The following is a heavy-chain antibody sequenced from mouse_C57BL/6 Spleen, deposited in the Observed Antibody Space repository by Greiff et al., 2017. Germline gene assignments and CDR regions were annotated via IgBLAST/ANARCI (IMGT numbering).Heavy chain of an antibody. CDR2: IRNKANGYTT. D-gene: IGHD1-1*01. CDR1: GFTFTDYY. V-gene: IGHV7-3*01. Sequence: EVKLVESGGGLVQPGGSLSLSCAASGFTFTDYYMSWVRQPPGKALEWLGFIRNKANGYTTEYSASVKGRFTISRDNSQSILYLQMNALRAEDSATYYCASFGSSYDYWGQGTTLTVSS. J-gene: IGHJ2*01. CDR3: ASFGSSYDY.